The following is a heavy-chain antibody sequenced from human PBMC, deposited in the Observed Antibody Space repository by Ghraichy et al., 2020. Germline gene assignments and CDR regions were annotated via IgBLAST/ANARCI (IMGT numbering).Heavy chain of an antibody. J-gene: IGHJ6*02. V-gene: IGHV3-21*01. CDR1: GFTFSSYS. CDR3: ARMEYYDFWSGSEVTYYYYGMDV. Sequence: GALRLSCAASGFTFSSYSMNWVRQAPGKGLEWVSFISGSSGFIYYADSVKGRFTISRDNAKNSLYLQMNSLRAEDTAVYYCARMEYYDFWSGSEVTYYYYGMDVWGQGTTVTVSS. D-gene: IGHD3-3*01. CDR2: ISGSSGFI.